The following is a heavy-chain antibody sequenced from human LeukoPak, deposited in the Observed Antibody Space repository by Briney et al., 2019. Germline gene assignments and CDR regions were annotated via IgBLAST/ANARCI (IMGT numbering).Heavy chain of an antibody. CDR2: INHSGST. CDR1: GGSFSGYY. CDR3: ARPSGVWGSYRYYYYYGMDV. D-gene: IGHD3-16*02. J-gene: IGHJ6*02. Sequence: SETLSLTCAVYGGSFSGYYWSWIRQPPGKGLEWIGEINHSGSTNYHPSLKCRVAISVDTSKNQFSLKLSSVTAADTAVYYCARPSGVWGSYRYYYYYGMDVWGQGTTVTVSS. V-gene: IGHV4-34*01.